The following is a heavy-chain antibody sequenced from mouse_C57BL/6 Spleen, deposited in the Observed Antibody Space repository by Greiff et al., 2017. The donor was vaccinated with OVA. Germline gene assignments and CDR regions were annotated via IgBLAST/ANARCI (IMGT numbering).Heavy chain of an antibody. CDR3: ARETTVVARGAMDY. J-gene: IGHJ4*01. V-gene: IGHV1-82*01. CDR1: GYAFSSSW. D-gene: IGHD1-1*01. CDR2: IYPGDGDT. Sequence: QVQLQQSGPELVKPGASVKISCKASGYAFSSSWMNWVKQRPGKGLEWIGRIYPGDGDTNYNGRFKGKATLTADKSSSTAYMQLSSLTSEDSAVYFCARETTVVARGAMDYWGQGTSVTVSS.